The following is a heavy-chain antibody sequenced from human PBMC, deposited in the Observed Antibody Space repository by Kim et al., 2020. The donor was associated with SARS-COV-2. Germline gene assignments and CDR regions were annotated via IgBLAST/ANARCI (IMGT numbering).Heavy chain of an antibody. CDR1: GFTFSSYA. CDR2: ISYDGSNK. CDR3: ARDPYDYVWGSYRYALGYFDY. D-gene: IGHD3-16*02. Sequence: GGSLRLSCAASGFTFSSYAMHWVRQAPGKGLEWVAVISYDGSNKYYADSVKGRFTISRDNSKNTLYLQMNSLRAEDTAVYYCARDPYDYVWGSYRYALGYFDYGGQGTLVTVSA. V-gene: IGHV3-30*04. J-gene: IGHJ4*02.